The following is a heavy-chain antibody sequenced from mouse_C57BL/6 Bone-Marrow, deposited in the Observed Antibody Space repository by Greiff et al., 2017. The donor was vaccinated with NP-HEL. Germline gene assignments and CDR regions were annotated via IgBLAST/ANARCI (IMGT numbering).Heavy chain of an antibody. CDR2: IEPSDSYT. Sequence: QVQLQQPGAELVMPGASVKLSCKASGYTFTSYWMHWVKQRPGQGLEWIGEIEPSDSYTNYNQKFKGKSTLTVDKSSSTAYMQLSSLTSEDSAVYYCARRDYYGNYWYFDVWGTGTTVTVSS. V-gene: IGHV1-69*01. CDR1: GYTFTSYW. CDR3: ARRDYYGNYWYFDV. J-gene: IGHJ1*03. D-gene: IGHD2-1*01.